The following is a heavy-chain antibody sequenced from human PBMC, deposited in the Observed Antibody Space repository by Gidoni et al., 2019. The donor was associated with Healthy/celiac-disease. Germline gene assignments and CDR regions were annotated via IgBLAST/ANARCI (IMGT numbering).Heavy chain of an antibody. CDR2: INHSGST. CDR3: ARGDYYGSGPLNYYYYGMDV. D-gene: IGHD3-10*01. Sequence: QVQLQQWGAGLLKPSETLSLTCAVYGGSFSGYYWSWIRQPPGKGLEWIGEINHSGSTNYNPSLKSRVTISVDTSKNQFSLKLSSVTAADTAVYYCARGDYYGSGPLNYYYYGMDVWGQGTTVTVSS. J-gene: IGHJ6*02. CDR1: GGSFSGYY. V-gene: IGHV4-34*01.